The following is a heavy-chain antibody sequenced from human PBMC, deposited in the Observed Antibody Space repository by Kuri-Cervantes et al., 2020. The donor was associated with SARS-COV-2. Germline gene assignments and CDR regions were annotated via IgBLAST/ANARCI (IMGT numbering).Heavy chain of an antibody. CDR2: INPDGSYT. CDR3: VRDGDHWNFDY. CDR1: GFTFSGHW. Sequence: GGSLSHSYAVSGFTFSGHWIHWVRQAPGKGLVWVSRINPDGSYTNNADSVKGRFTLSRDNVKNMLFLQMNSLRAEDKAVDYCVRDGDHWNFDYWGRGTLVTVSS. D-gene: IGHD1-1*01. V-gene: IGHV3-74*01. J-gene: IGHJ4*02.